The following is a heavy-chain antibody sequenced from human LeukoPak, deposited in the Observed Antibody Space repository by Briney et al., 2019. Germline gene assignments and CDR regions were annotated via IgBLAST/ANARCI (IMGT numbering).Heavy chain of an antibody. V-gene: IGHV4-34*01. CDR3: ARGYSYADY. D-gene: IGHD5-18*01. CDR1: GGSFSGYY. J-gene: IGHJ4*02. Sequence: PSETLSFTCAVYGGSFSGYYWSWIRQPPGKGLEWIGEINHSGSTNYNPSLKSRVTISVDTSKNQFSLKLSSVTAADTAVYYCARGYSYADYWGQGTLVTVSS. CDR2: INHSGST.